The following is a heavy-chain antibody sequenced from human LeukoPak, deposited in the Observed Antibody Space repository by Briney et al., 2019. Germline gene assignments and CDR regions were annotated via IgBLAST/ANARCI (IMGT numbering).Heavy chain of an antibody. V-gene: IGHV3-23*01. CDR1: GFTFSTFA. J-gene: IGHJ4*02. D-gene: IGHD2-8*02. Sequence: QSGGSLRLSCAASGFTFSTFAMIWVRQPPGKGLEWVSSIFPSGGEIHYADSVRGRFTISRDNSKSTLSLQMNSLRAEDTAIYYCATCRQVLLPFESWGQGTLVTVSS. CDR3: ATCRQVLLPFES. CDR2: IFPSGGEI.